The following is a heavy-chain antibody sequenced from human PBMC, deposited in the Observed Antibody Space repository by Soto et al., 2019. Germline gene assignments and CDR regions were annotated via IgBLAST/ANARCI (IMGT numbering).Heavy chain of an antibody. V-gene: IGHV1-18*01. D-gene: IGHD2-2*01. CDR2: ISAYNGNT. CDR3: ARDLSHAALLDV. CDR1: GGTFSSYT. Sequence: ASVKVSCTASGGTFSSYTISWVRQAPGQGLEWMGWISAYNGNTNYAQKLQGRVTMTTDTSTSTAYMELRSLRSDDTAVYYCARDLSHAALLDVWGKGTTVTVSS. J-gene: IGHJ6*04.